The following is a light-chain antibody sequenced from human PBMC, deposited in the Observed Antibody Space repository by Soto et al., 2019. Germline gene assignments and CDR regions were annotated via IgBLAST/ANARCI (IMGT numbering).Light chain of an antibody. J-gene: IGLJ2*01. V-gene: IGLV2-8*01. CDR2: EVT. Sequence: QSVLTQPPSASGSPGQSVTISCTGTSSDIGAYNYVSWYQQHPGKAPKLMIYEVTKRPSGVPDRFSGSKSGNTASLTVSGLQPEDEADYYCTSYIRGNGIIFGGGTKLTVL. CDR1: SSDIGAYNY. CDR3: TSYIRGNGII.